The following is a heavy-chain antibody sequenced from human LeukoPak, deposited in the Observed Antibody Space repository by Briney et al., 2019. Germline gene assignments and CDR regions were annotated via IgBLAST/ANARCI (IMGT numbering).Heavy chain of an antibody. CDR2: TYYRSKWYN. CDR3: ARSHGGSSNWFDP. Sequence: SQTLSLTCAISGDSVSSNSAAWNWIRQSPSRGLEWPGRTYYRSKWYNDYAESVKSRITINPDTSKNQFSLQLNSVTPDDTAVYFCARSHGGSSNWFDPWGQGTLVTVSS. J-gene: IGHJ5*02. V-gene: IGHV6-1*01. D-gene: IGHD2-15*01. CDR1: GDSVSSNSAA.